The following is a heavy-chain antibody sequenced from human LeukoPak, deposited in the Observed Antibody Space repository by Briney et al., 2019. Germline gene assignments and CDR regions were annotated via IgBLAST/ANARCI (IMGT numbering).Heavy chain of an antibody. CDR2: IKQGGSDK. V-gene: IGHV3-7*01. CDR3: ARGRGLLQRYYFDY. J-gene: IGHJ4*02. Sequence: SGGSLRLSCAASGFTFSNYWMSWVRQAPGKGLEWVANIKQGGSDKYYVDSVKGRFTISRDNAENSLFLQMNSLRAEDTAVYYCARGRGLLQRYYFDYWGQGTLVTVSS. D-gene: IGHD2-15*01. CDR1: GFTFSNYW.